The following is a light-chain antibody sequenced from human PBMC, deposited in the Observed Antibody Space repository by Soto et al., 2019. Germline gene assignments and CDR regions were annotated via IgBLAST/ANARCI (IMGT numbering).Light chain of an antibody. CDR3: LSYDNHVNGLVGGLV. CDR1: SYNIGAGYD. V-gene: IGLV1-40*01. J-gene: IGLJ2*01. CDR2: ANS. Sequence: QSMLTQPPSVSGAPGQRVTISCTGTSYNIGAGYDVHWYQQLPGTAPKLLIYANSNRPSGVPDRFSGSKSGTSASLALTGLQAEEEGDYCCLSYDNHVNGLVGGLVLGGGTKLTVL.